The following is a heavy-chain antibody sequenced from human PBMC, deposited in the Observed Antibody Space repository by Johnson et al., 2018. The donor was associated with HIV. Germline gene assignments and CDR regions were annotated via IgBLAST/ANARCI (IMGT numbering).Heavy chain of an antibody. Sequence: QVQLVESGGGLVQPGGSLRLSCAASGFTFSSYGMSWVRQAPGKGLEWVAVISYDGSNKHFAESVQGRFTVSRDNSKNILYLEMNSLRAEDTAVYYCARDVNYYDRSGSYGLHVAFDIWRQGTMVTVSS. V-gene: IGHV3-30-3*01. CDR3: ARDVNYYDRSGSYGLHVAFDI. CDR1: GFTFSSYG. D-gene: IGHD3-22*01. CDR2: ISYDGSNK. J-gene: IGHJ3*02.